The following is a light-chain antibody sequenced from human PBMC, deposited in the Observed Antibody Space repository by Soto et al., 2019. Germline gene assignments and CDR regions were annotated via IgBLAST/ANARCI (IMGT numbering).Light chain of an antibody. V-gene: IGKV3-20*01. J-gene: IGKJ2*02. CDR3: QQYGSLWT. CDR1: QSDSSSS. CDR2: GAS. Sequence: EIVLTQSPGTLSLSPGERATLSCRASQSDSSSSLAWYQQKPGQAPRLLIFGASSRATGIPDRFSGSGSGTDFSLIISRLEPEDFAVYYCQQYGSLWTFGQGTKLEI.